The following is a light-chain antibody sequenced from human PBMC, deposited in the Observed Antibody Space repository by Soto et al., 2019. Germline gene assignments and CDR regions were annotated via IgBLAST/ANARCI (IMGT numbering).Light chain of an antibody. Sequence: QSVLTQPPSASGTPGQRVTFSCSGSGSNIGSNAVNWYQQLPGAAPKLLIYRSYQRPSGVPDRFSGSKSGTSASLAISGLRPEDDADYYCAAWDDSLNGVVFGGGTKLTVL. CDR2: RSY. CDR3: AAWDDSLNGVV. V-gene: IGLV1-44*01. CDR1: GSNIGSNA. J-gene: IGLJ2*01.